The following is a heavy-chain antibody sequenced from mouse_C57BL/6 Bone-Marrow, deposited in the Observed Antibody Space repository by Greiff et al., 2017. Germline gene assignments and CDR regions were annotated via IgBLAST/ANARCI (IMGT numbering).Heavy chain of an antibody. Sequence: VQLKQSGAELVRPGASVKLSCTASGFNITDYYMHWVKQRPEQGLEWIGWIDPENGDTEYASKFQGKATITADTSSNTAYLQLSRLTSEDTAVYYCTLGNFDYWGQGTTLTVSS. J-gene: IGHJ2*01. CDR2: IDPENGDT. CDR1: GFNITDYY. V-gene: IGHV14-4*01. CDR3: TLGNFDY.